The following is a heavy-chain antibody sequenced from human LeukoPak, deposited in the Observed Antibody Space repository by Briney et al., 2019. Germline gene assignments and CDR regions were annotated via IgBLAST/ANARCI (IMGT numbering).Heavy chain of an antibody. D-gene: IGHD3-22*01. V-gene: IGHV3-7*01. Sequence: GGSLRLSCVASGFTFTDYFMSWVRQAPGKGLEWVASIRRNGGEKYYVDSVKGRFTISRDNAKNSLYLEMSRLRVEDTAVYYCARDRGWRTSGYYLYHFDYWGQGTLVTFAS. CDR1: GFTFTDYF. CDR2: IRRNGGEK. CDR3: ARDRGWRTSGYYLYHFDY. J-gene: IGHJ4*02.